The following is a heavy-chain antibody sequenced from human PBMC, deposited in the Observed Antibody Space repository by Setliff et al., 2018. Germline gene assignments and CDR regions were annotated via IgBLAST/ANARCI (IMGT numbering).Heavy chain of an antibody. D-gene: IGHD5-18*01. Sequence: PSETLSLTCSVSGGSISPYFWSRIRQPPGKGLEWIGYIYHNGNTNFNPSLKTRVTMSVDTSKNQFALNRTSVTAADTAVYYCVRDRTAYSYGLDVWGQGTTVTVS. CDR2: IYHNGNT. J-gene: IGHJ6*02. V-gene: IGHV4-59*01. CDR3: VRDRTAYSYGLDV. CDR1: GGSISPYF.